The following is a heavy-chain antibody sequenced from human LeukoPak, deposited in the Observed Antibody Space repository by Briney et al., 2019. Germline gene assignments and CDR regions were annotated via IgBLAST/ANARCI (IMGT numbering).Heavy chain of an antibody. CDR3: ARDCGGDSYLGAFDI. D-gene: IGHD2-21*02. J-gene: IGHJ3*02. CDR2: VYYSGTT. CDR1: GGSIHTYY. V-gene: IGHV4-59*13. Sequence: SETLSLTCSVSGGSIHTYYWTWIRQPPGKGLEWIGNVYYSGTTYYNPSLKSRLTISVDTSKNQFSLKLNSVTAADTAVYFCARDCGGDSYLGAFDIWGQGTVVTVSS.